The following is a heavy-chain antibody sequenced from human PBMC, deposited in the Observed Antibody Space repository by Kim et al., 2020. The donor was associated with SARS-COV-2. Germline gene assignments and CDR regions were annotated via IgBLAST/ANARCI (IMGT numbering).Heavy chain of an antibody. V-gene: IGHV4-34*01. J-gene: IGHJ6*04. CDR2: VSHSGDT. CDR1: GGSFSDYS. CDR3: AGTSGRGYVFG. Sequence: SETLSLTCAVYGGSFSDYSWSWIRQSPEKGLEWIGEVSHSGDTNYNPSLSSQVTISVDTSKNQFSLKVNSVTAADMAVYFCAGTSGRGYVFGRGEGTTVTVSS. D-gene: IGHD5-18*01.